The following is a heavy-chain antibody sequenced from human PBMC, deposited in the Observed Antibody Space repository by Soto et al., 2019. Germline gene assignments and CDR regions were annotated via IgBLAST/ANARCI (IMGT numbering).Heavy chain of an antibody. D-gene: IGHD2-15*01. CDR3: ARRYGGNFDY. CDR1: GGSISSGGYY. Sequence: PSETLSLTSTVSGGSISSGGYYWSWIRQHPGKGLEWIGYIYYSGSTYYNPSLKSRVTISVDTSKNQFSLKLSSVTAADTAVYYCARRYGGNFDYWGQGTLVTISS. J-gene: IGHJ4*02. CDR2: IYYSGST. V-gene: IGHV4-31*03.